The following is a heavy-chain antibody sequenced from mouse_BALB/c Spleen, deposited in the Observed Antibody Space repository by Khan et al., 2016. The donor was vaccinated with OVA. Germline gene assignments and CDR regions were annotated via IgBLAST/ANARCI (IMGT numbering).Heavy chain of an antibody. V-gene: IGHV1S137*01. CDR1: GYTFTDYA. Sequence: QVQLQQSGAELVRPGVSVKISCKGSGYTFTDYAMHWVKQSHAKSLERIGVISTYYGDADYNQKFKGKATMTVDKSSSTAYMELARLTSEDSAIYYCARGSGNSRFAYWGQGTLVTVSA. CDR3: ARGSGNSRFAY. J-gene: IGHJ3*01. CDR2: ISTYYGDA. D-gene: IGHD1-3*01.